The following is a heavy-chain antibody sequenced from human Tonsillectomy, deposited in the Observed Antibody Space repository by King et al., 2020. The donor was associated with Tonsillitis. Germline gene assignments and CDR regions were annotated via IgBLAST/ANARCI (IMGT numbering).Heavy chain of an antibody. CDR2: IYYSGST. V-gene: IGHV4-59*08. D-gene: IGHD3-22*01. J-gene: IGHJ3*02. CDR3: AKEYYDSSGWGPFDI. Sequence: QLQESGPGLVKPSETLSLTCTVSGGSISSYYWSWIRQPPGKGLEWIGYIYYSGSTNYNPSLKSRVTISVDTSKNQFSLKLSSVTAADTAVYYCAKEYYDSSGWGPFDIWGQGTMVTVSS. CDR1: GGSISSYY.